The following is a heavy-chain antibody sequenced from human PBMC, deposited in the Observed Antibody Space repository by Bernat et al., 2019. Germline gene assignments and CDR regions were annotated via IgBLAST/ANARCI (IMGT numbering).Heavy chain of an antibody. Sequence: EVQLVESGGGLVQPGGSLRLSCAASGFTFSSYSMNWVRQAPGKGLEWVSYISSSSSTIYYADSVKGRFTISKDNAKNSLYLQMNSLRDEETAVYYCARPSFTVTRYSYAFDIWGQGTMVTVSS. CDR3: ARPSFTVTRYSYAFDI. V-gene: IGHV3-48*02. CDR2: ISSSSSTI. J-gene: IGHJ3*02. D-gene: IGHD4-17*01. CDR1: GFTFSSYS.